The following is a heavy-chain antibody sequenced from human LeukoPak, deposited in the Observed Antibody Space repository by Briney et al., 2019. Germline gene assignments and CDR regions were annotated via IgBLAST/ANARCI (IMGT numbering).Heavy chain of an antibody. CDR3: ARYRKTAYYYYYYMDV. Sequence: KPSETLSLTCTVSGYSISSGYYWGWIRQPPGKGLEWIGSIYHSGGTYYNPSLKSRVTISVDTSKNQFSLKLSSVTAADTAVYYCARYRKTAYYYYYYMDVWGKGTTVTVSS. D-gene: IGHD1-1*01. V-gene: IGHV4-38-2*02. CDR2: IYHSGGT. J-gene: IGHJ6*03. CDR1: GYSISSGYY.